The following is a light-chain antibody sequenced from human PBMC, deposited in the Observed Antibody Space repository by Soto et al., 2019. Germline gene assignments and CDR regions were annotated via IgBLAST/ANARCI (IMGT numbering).Light chain of an antibody. J-gene: IGKJ2*01. CDR2: AVS. Sequence: EIQMTQSPSSLSASVGERVTITCRASQSIDSYLNWYQQKPGKAPKLLIYAVSNLQSGVPSRFSGSGAGTDCSLTVSSLQPEDSATNDCQQTYSTPLYTFGQGTKLEIK. V-gene: IGKV1-39*01. CDR1: QSIDSY. CDR3: QQTYSTPLYT.